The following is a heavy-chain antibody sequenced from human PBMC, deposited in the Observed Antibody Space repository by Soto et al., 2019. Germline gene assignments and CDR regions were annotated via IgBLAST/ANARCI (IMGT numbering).Heavy chain of an antibody. D-gene: IGHD2-2*01. J-gene: IGHJ1*01. Sequence: SETLSLTCTVSGVSIISSYWSWILQPPGKGLEWIGYIYDSGSTYYNSSLKSRVTMSVDTSKNQFSLKLSSVTAADTAVYYCARQLLYWGQGPPVTVS. V-gene: IGHV4-59*08. CDR1: GVSIISSY. CDR2: IYDSGST. CDR3: ARQLLY.